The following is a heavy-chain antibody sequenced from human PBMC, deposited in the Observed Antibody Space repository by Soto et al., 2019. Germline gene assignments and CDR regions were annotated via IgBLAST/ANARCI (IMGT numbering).Heavy chain of an antibody. CDR1: ADTFNSYS. J-gene: IGHJ5*02. D-gene: IGHD4-17*01. Sequence: QVQLVQSGAEVKKPGSSVKVSCKASADTFNSYSLSWLRQAPGQRLEWMGGITPVFGTADYAQSFEDRLTITADDSTSTVYMELRSMRSDDTDVYYCARSLEGTTVTNWFDPWGQGALVTVSS. CDR3: ARSLEGTTVTNWFDP. CDR2: ITPVFGTA. V-gene: IGHV1-69*01.